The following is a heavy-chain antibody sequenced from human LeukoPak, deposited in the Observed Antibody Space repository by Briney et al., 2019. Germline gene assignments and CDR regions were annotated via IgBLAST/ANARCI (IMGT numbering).Heavy chain of an antibody. CDR1: GGSISNSNYY. D-gene: IGHD3-10*01. J-gene: IGHJ4*02. Sequence: SETLSLTCTVSGGSISNSNYYWSWIRQPPGEELEWIASINYGGTTYYNPSLKSRVTISVDTSKNQFSLRLSSVTAADTAVYLCARYVVYGSGKYYFDYWGQGSLVTVSS. CDR3: ARYVVYGSGKYYFDY. V-gene: IGHV4-39*01. CDR2: INYGGTT.